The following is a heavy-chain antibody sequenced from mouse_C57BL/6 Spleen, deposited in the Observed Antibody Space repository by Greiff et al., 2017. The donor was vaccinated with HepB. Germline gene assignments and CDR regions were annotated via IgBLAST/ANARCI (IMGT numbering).Heavy chain of an antibody. J-gene: IGHJ2*01. V-gene: IGHV5-4*01. D-gene: IGHD2-4*01. CDR1: GFTFSSYA. Sequence: EVQVVESGGGLVKPGGSLKLSCAASGFTFSSYAMSWVRQTPEKRLEWVATISDGGSYTYYPDNVKGRFTISRDNAKNNLYLQMSHLKSEDTAMYYCAREKDYPFDYWGQGTTLTVSS. CDR2: ISDGGSYT. CDR3: AREKDYPFDY.